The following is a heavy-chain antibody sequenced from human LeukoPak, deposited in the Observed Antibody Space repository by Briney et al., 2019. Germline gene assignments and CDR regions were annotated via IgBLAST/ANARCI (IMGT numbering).Heavy chain of an antibody. J-gene: IGHJ3*02. CDR3: ARSPPCRGYSPLDCGAFDI. D-gene: IGHD5-12*01. Sequence: GGSLRLSCAASGFTFSSYDMHWDRQATGKGPEWVSVIGTDGETYYRGSGKGRFTISRENAKNSLYLQMNSLRAGDTALYYCARSPPCRGYSPLDCGAFDIWSQGTMVTVSS. CDR2: IGTDGET. V-gene: IGHV3-13*01. CDR1: GFTFSSYD.